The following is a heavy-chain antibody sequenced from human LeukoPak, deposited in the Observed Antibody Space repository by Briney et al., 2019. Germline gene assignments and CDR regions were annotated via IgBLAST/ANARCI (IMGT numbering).Heavy chain of an antibody. V-gene: IGHV4-59*12. Sequence: PSETLSLTCTVSGGSISSYYWNWIRQPPGKGLEWIGYIYYSGSTNYNPSLKSRVTISVDTSKNQFSLKLSSVTAADTAVYYCARGITMVRGVMEYFQHWGQGTLVTVSS. CDR3: ARGITMVRGVMEYFQH. J-gene: IGHJ1*01. CDR1: GGSISSYY. D-gene: IGHD3-10*01. CDR2: IYYSGST.